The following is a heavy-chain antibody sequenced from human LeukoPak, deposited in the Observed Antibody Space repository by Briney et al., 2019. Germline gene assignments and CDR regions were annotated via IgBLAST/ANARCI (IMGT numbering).Heavy chain of an antibody. D-gene: IGHD3-22*01. CDR1: GFTFSSYG. CDR2: IWYDGSNK. J-gene: IGHJ6*02. CDR3: ARDLSPGWLLRRYYYGMDV. Sequence: GRSLRLSCAASGFTFSSYGMHWVRQAPGKGLEWVAVIWYDGSNKYYADSVKGRFTISRDNSKNTLYLQMNSLRAEDTAVYYCARDLSPGWLLRRYYYGMDVWGQGTTVTVSS. V-gene: IGHV3-33*01.